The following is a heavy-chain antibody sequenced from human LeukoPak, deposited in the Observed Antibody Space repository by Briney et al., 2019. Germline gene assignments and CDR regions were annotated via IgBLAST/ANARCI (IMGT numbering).Heavy chain of an antibody. CDR1: GGSISSYY. D-gene: IGHD1-14*01. Sequence: PSETLSLTCTVSGGSISSYYWTWIRQPPGKALEWIGYIYYSGSTNYNPSLKSRATISVDRSKTQFSLKLSSVTAADTAVYYCARHDRREYTDYYYYGMDVWGQGTTVTVSS. J-gene: IGHJ6*02. CDR3: ARHDRREYTDYYYYGMDV. CDR2: IYYSGST. V-gene: IGHV4-59*08.